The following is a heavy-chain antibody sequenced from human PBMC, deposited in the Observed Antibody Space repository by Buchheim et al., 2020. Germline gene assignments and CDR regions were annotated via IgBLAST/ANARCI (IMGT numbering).Heavy chain of an antibody. CDR1: GFTFSSYG. V-gene: IGHV3-33*01. D-gene: IGHD3-3*01. CDR3: ARDDTGNDFWSGYYRSDGMDV. CDR2: IWYDGSNK. Sequence: VQLLESGGGVVQPGRSLRLSCAASGFTFSSYGMHWVRQAPGKGLEWVAVIWYDGSNKYYADSVKGRFTISRDNSKNTLYLQMNSLRAEDTAVYYCARDDTGNDFWSGYYRSDGMDVWGQGTT. J-gene: IGHJ6*02.